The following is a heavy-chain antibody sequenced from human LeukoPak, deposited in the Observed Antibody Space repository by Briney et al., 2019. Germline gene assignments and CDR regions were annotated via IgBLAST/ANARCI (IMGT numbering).Heavy chain of an antibody. D-gene: IGHD4-17*01. CDR1: GGTFSGYA. Sequence: SVKVSCKASGGTFSGYAISWVRQAPGQGLEWMGRIIPILGIANYAQKFQGRVTITADKSTSTAYMELSSLRSEDTAVYYCAGRAMTTEDYFDYWGQGTLVTVSS. CDR3: AGRAMTTEDYFDY. CDR2: IIPILGIA. J-gene: IGHJ4*02. V-gene: IGHV1-69*04.